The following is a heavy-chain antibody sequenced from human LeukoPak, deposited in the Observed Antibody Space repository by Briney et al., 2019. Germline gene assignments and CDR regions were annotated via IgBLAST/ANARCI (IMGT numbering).Heavy chain of an antibody. CDR2: IKQDGSEK. CDR3: ARDNLGRLI. D-gene: IGHD7-27*01. CDR1: GFVFSRYW. V-gene: IGHV3-7*01. J-gene: IGHJ3*02. Sequence: GGSLRLSCAASGFVFSRYWMGWVRQAPGKGLEWVANIKQDGSEKYYVDSVKGRFTISRDNAKNSLYLQMNSLRAEDTAVYYCARDNLGRLIWGQGTMVTVSS.